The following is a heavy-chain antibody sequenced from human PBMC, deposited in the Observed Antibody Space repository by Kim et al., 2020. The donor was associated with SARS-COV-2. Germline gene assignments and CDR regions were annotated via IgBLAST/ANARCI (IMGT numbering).Heavy chain of an antibody. V-gene: IGHV3-30*04. CDR2: ISYDGSNK. CDR3: ARDFPPNYGLDY. Sequence: GGSLRLSCAASGFTFSGFAMHWVRQAPGKGLAWVAVISYDGSNKYYADSVKGRFTISRDNSKNTLYLQMNSLRTEDTALYYCARDFPPNYGLDYWGQGTL. J-gene: IGHJ4*02. CDR1: GFTFSGFA. D-gene: IGHD3-16*01.